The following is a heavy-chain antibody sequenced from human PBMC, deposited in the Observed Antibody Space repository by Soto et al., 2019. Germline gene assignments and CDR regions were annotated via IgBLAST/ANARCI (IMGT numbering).Heavy chain of an antibody. D-gene: IGHD6-13*01. CDR1: GFSLSTSGVG. V-gene: IGHV2-5*02. CDR2: IYWDDDK. J-gene: IGHJ5*02. Sequence: QITLKESGPTLVKPTQTLTLTCTFSGFSLSTSGVGVGWIRQPPGKALEWLALIYWDDDKRYSPSLKSRLTITKDPSKDQVGLTMTNMDPGATATYYCAHRRGISWYGGWFDHWGQGALVTVAS. CDR3: AHRRGISWYGGWFDH.